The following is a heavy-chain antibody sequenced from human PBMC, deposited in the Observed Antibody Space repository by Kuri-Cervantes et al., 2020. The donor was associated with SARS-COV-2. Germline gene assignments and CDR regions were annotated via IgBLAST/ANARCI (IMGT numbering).Heavy chain of an antibody. CDR1: GYTFTSYD. J-gene: IGHJ5*02. V-gene: IGHV1-8*01. Sequence: ASVKVSCKASGYTFTSYDINWVRQATGQGLEWMGWMNPNSGNTGYAQKLQGRVTMTTDTSTSTAYMELRSLRSDDTAVYYCARYMITFGGAEAANWFDPWGQGTLVTVSS. CDR2: MNPNSGNT. CDR3: ARYMITFGGAEAANWFDP. D-gene: IGHD3-16*01.